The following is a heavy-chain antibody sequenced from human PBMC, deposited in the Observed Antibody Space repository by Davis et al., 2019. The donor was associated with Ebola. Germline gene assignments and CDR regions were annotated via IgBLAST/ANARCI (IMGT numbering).Heavy chain of an antibody. J-gene: IGHJ4*02. CDR2: ISVNNGDA. CDR1: GYTFLRFG. Sequence: ASVKVSCKASGYTFLRFGLAWVRQAPGQGLEWVGRISVNNGDANSAQKFQGRVTMTTDTSTNTAYMELRSLRSDDTAVYYCARSAYPNIAAPGVLHFDYWGPGTLVTVSS. CDR3: ARSAYPNIAAPGVLHFDY. D-gene: IGHD6-25*01. V-gene: IGHV1-18*01.